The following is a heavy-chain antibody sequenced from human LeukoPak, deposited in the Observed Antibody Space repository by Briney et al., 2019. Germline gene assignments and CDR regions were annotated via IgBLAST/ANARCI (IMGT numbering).Heavy chain of an antibody. J-gene: IGHJ4*02. D-gene: IGHD5-24*01. V-gene: IGHV4-30-2*01. CDR1: GGSISSGGYY. CDR2: IYHSGST. Sequence: SETLSLTCTVSGGSISSGGYYWSWIRQPPGKGLEWIGYIYHSGSTYYNPSLKSRVTISVDRSKNQFPLKLSSVTAADTAVYYCARGPNYPSPSPFDYWGQGTLVTVSS. CDR3: ARGPNYPSPSPFDY.